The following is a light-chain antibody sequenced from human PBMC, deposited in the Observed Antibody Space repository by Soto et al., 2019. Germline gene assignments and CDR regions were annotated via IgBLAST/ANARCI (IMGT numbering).Light chain of an antibody. CDR3: MQALQTPT. V-gene: IGKV2-28*01. CDR2: LGS. J-gene: IGKJ5*01. Sequence: EIVLTQSPLSLPVTPGEPASISCRSSQNLLHSNGYNYLDWYLQKPGQSPQLLIYLGSNRASGVPDRFSGSGSGTDFTLKISRVEAEDVGVYYCMQALQTPTFGQGTRLEIK. CDR1: QNLLHSNGYNY.